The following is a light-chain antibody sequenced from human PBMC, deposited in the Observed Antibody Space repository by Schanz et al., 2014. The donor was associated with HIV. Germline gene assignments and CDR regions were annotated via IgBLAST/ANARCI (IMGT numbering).Light chain of an antibody. CDR3: SSYTSSNTLVV. V-gene: IGLV2-14*03. J-gene: IGLJ2*01. Sequence: QSALTQPASVSGSPGQSITIYCSGTSRDVGGHNYVSWYQQYPGKVPKLIIYDVNNRPSGISDRFSASKSGNTASLTISGLQAEDEADYYCSSYTSSNTLVVFGGGTKLTVL. CDR2: DVN. CDR1: SRDVGGHNY.